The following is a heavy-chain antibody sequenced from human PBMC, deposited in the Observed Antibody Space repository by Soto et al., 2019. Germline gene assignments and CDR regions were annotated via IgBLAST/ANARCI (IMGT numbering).Heavy chain of an antibody. D-gene: IGHD3-22*01. Sequence: GGSLRLSCAASGFTFGSYSMNWVRQAPGKGLEWVSYISSSSSTIYYADSVKGRFTISRDNAKNSLYLQMNSLRDEDTAVYYCARALPQYYYDSSDAFDIWGQGTMVTVSS. J-gene: IGHJ3*02. CDR3: ARALPQYYYDSSDAFDI. CDR1: GFTFGSYS. V-gene: IGHV3-48*02. CDR2: ISSSSSTI.